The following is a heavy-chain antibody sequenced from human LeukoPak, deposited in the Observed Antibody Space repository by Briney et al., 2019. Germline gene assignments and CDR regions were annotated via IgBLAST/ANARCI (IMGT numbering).Heavy chain of an antibody. Sequence: GGSLRLSCAASGFTFSSYSMNWVRQAPGKGLEWVSYISSSSSTIYYADSVKGRFTISRDNAKNSLYLQMNSLRAEDTAVYYCARWEDSSGWYYFDYWGQGTLVTVSS. CDR1: GFTFSSYS. J-gene: IGHJ4*02. CDR3: ARWEDSSGWYYFDY. V-gene: IGHV3-48*01. CDR2: ISSSSSTI. D-gene: IGHD6-19*01.